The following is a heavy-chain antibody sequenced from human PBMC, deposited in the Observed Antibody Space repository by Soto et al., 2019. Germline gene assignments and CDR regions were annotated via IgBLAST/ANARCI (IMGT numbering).Heavy chain of an antibody. D-gene: IGHD1-20*01. Sequence: TLSLTCAVSGASISGSYYYWAWLRQSPGKGPEWIGSVFYTGFTSYNPSLESRVSVSVDTSKSQFSLKLSAVTAADTAVYYCATSQKGYNWNYFDHWGQGALVTVSS. CDR2: VFYTGFT. V-gene: IGHV4-39*01. CDR1: GASISGSYYY. CDR3: ATSQKGYNWNYFDH. J-gene: IGHJ4*02.